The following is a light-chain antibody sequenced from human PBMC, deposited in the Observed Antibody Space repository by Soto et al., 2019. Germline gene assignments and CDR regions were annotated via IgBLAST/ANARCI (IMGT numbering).Light chain of an antibody. V-gene: IGLV2-11*01. CDR2: DVS. CDR3: CSYAGSYV. CDR1: SSDVGGYNY. J-gene: IGLJ1*01. Sequence: SALTEPRSVSGSPGRSVTIPCTGTSSDVGGYNYVSWYQQHPGKAPKLMIYDVSKRPSGVPDRFSGSKSGNTASLTISGLQAEDEADYYCCSYAGSYVFGTGTKVTVL.